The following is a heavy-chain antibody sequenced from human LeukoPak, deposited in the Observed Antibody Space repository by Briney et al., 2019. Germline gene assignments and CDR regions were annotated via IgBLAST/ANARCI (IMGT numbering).Heavy chain of an antibody. CDR2: IYHSGST. Sequence: SGTLSLTCAVSGGSISSSNWWSWVRQPPGKGLEWIGEIYHSGSTNYNPSLKSRVTISVDKSKNQFSLKLSSVTAADTAVYYCARGEWLVLGYYYYYMDVWGKGTTVTVSS. CDR3: ARGEWLVLGYYYYYMDV. V-gene: IGHV4-4*02. J-gene: IGHJ6*03. CDR1: GGSISSSNW. D-gene: IGHD6-19*01.